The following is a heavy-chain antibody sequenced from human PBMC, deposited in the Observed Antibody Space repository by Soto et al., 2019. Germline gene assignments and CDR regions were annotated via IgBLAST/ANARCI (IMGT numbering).Heavy chain of an antibody. CDR3: ARCSVGYENFDI. Sequence: QVQLVQSGAEVKKPGASVKVSCKASGFTFSNYYMHWVRQAPGQGLEWMGMINPSGDATSYAQKFQGRIMMTRDTSTSTVNVEVSSLTSEDTAVFFCARCSVGYENFDIWGQGTLVTVSS. D-gene: IGHD5-12*01. J-gene: IGHJ4*01. CDR1: GFTFSNYY. CDR2: INPSGDAT. V-gene: IGHV1-46*03.